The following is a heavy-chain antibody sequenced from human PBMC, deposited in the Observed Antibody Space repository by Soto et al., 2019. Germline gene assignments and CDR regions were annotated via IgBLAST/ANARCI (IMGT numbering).Heavy chain of an antibody. J-gene: IGHJ5*02. Sequence: RGESLKISCKGSGYSFTSYWIGWVRQMPGKGLEWMGIIYPGDSDTRYSPSFQGQVTISADKSISTAYLQWSSLKASDTAMYYCAISYYDFWSGDPNWFDPWGQGTLVTVSS. CDR2: IYPGDSDT. V-gene: IGHV5-51*01. CDR1: GYSFTSYW. D-gene: IGHD3-3*01. CDR3: AISYYDFWSGDPNWFDP.